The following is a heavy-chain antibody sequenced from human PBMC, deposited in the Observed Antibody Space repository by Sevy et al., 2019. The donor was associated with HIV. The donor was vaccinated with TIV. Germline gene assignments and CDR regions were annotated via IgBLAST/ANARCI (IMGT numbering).Heavy chain of an antibody. CDR1: GYTLSDYY. Sequence: ASVKVSCKAIGYTLSDYYIHWFRQAPGQGPEWMAWINPDSGGSNYVAQKFQGRVTMTRDTSISTVYMELSRLTSDDTAVYYCARDQSDCTSTSCYNWFDPWGQGTLVTVSS. CDR2: INPDSGGS. D-gene: IGHD2-2*01. CDR3: ARDQSDCTSTSCYNWFDP. V-gene: IGHV1-2*02. J-gene: IGHJ5*02.